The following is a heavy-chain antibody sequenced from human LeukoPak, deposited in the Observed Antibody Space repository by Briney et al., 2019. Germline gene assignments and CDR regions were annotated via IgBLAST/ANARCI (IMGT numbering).Heavy chain of an antibody. D-gene: IGHD3-10*01. J-gene: IGHJ2*01. CDR1: GFSFSTYG. Sequence: GGSLRLSCEASGFSFSTYGMHWVRQAPGKGLEWVALIWFDGSNKHYADSVKGRFTISRDNSKNTMYLQMDSLRAEDTAVYYCARVVGYYGSSYRLLDLWGRGTLVTVSS. CDR2: IWFDGSNK. CDR3: ARVVGYYGSSYRLLDL. V-gene: IGHV3-33*01.